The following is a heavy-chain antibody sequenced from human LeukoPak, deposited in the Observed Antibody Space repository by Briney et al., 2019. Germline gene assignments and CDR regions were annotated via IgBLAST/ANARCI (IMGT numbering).Heavy chain of an antibody. CDR3: ARGAGYYDILTGYSGDYYYYMDV. D-gene: IGHD3-9*01. CDR2: IYSGGST. Sequence: PGGSLRLSCAASGFTVSSNYMSWVRQAPGKGLEWVSVIYSGGSTHYADSVKGRFTISRDNSKNTLYLQMNSLRAEDTAVYYCARGAGYYDILTGYSGDYYYYMDVWGKGTTVTISS. J-gene: IGHJ6*03. V-gene: IGHV3-66*01. CDR1: GFTVSSNY.